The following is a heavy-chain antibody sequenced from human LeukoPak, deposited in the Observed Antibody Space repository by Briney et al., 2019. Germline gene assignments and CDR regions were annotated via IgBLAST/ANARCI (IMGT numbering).Heavy chain of an antibody. CDR1: GYTFTSYG. Sequence: ASVKVSCKASGYTFTSYGISWVRQAPGQGLEWMGWISAYNGNTNYAQKLQGRVTMTTDTSTSTAYMELRNLRSDDTAVYYCARDSSVGYYYGMDVWGQGTTVTVSS. V-gene: IGHV1-18*01. CDR2: ISAYNGNT. J-gene: IGHJ6*02. CDR3: ARDSSVGYYYGMDV.